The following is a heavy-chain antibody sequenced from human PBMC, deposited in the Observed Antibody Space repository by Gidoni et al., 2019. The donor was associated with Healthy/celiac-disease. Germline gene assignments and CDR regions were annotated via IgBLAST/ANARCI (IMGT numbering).Heavy chain of an antibody. CDR2: IYPGDSDT. CDR3: ARTKGIVGATRGWYFDL. V-gene: IGHV5-51*01. CDR1: GYSFTSYW. D-gene: IGHD1-26*01. Sequence: EVQLVQSGAEVKKPGESLKISCKGSGYSFTSYWIGWVRQMPGKGLEWMGIIYPGDSDTRYRPSFQGQVTISADKSISTAYLQWSSLKASDTAMYYCARTKGIVGATRGWYFDLWGRGTLVTVSS. J-gene: IGHJ2*01.